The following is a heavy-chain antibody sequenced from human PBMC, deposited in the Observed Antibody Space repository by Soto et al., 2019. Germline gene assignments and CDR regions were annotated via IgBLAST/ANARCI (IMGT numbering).Heavy chain of an antibody. CDR3: ARGVSRVNYYYYGMDV. J-gene: IGHJ6*02. V-gene: IGHV3-33*01. CDR2: IWYDGSNK. D-gene: IGHD3-10*01. CDR1: GFTFSSYG. Sequence: QVQLVESGGGVVQPGRSLRLSCAASGFTFSSYGMHWVRQAPGKGLEWVAVIWYDGSNKYYADSVKGRFTISRDNSKNTLYLQMNSLRAEDTAVYYCARGVSRVNYYYYGMDVWGQGTTVTVSS.